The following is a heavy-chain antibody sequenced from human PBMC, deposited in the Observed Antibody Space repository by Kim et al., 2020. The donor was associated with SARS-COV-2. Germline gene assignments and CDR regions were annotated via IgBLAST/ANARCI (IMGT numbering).Heavy chain of an antibody. CDR3: ARRRMATISWFDP. V-gene: IGHV3-21*01. J-gene: IGHJ5*02. CDR2: ISSSSSYI. D-gene: IGHD5-12*01. Sequence: GGSLRLSCAASGFTFSSYSMNWVRQAPGKGLEWVSSISSSSSYIYYADSVKGRFTISRDNAKNSLYLQMNSLRAEDTAVYYCARRRMATISWFDPWGQGTLVTVSS. CDR1: GFTFSSYS.